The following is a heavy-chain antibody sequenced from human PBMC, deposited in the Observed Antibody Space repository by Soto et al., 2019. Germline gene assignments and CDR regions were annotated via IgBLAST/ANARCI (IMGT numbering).Heavy chain of an antibody. CDR3: AKDFGDIVVVVLAPYGMDV. V-gene: IGHV3-23*01. J-gene: IGHJ6*02. Sequence: PGGSLRLSCAASGFTFTNYAMNWVRQAPGKGLEWVSVISGSGESTYYADSVRGRFTISRDNSKNTLYLQMNSLRAEDTAVYFYAKDFGDIVVVVLAPYGMDVWGQGTTVTVSS. CDR1: GFTFTNYA. D-gene: IGHD2-15*01. CDR2: ISGSGEST.